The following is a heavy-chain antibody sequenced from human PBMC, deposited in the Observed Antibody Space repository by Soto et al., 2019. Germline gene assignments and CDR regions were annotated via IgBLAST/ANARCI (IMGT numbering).Heavy chain of an antibody. Sequence: EVQLLESGGGLVQPGGSLRLSCAASGFTFSSYAMSWVRQAPGKGLEWVSAISGSGGSTYYADSVKGRFTISRDNSKNTLYLQMNSLRAEDTAVYYCAKALLDCSSTSCPPGRYYGMDVWGQGTTVTVSS. CDR1: GFTFSSYA. CDR2: ISGSGGST. V-gene: IGHV3-23*01. J-gene: IGHJ6*02. CDR3: AKALLDCSSTSCPPGRYYGMDV. D-gene: IGHD2-2*01.